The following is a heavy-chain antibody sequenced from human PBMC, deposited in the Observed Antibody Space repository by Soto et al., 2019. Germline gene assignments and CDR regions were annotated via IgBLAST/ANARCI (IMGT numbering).Heavy chain of an antibody. D-gene: IGHD3-9*01. CDR2: ISGSGGST. CDR3: AKKVWGVTIFGGMDV. J-gene: IGHJ6*02. CDR1: GFTFSSYA. V-gene: IGHV3-23*01. Sequence: EVQLLESGGGLVQPGGSLRLSCAASGFTFSSYAMSWVRQAPGKGLEWVSAISGSGGSTYYADSVKGRFTICRDNSKKTLYLQMNSLKSEDTAVYYCAKKVWGVTIFGGMDVWGQGTTVTVSS.